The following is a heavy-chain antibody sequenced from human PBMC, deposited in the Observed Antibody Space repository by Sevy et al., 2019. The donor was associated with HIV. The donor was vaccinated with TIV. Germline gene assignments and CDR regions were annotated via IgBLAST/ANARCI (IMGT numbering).Heavy chain of an antibody. V-gene: IGHV3-11*01. CDR2: ISSTADSI. Sequence: GGSLRLSCAASGFSISDYYMSWIRQAPGNGPQWISYISSTADSIYYADSVKGRFTISRDNAKNSLYLQMNSLTVEDTALYYCARDHLKDGDLGDYHYYAMDVSGRGTPVTVSS. CDR3: ARDHLKDGDLGDYHYYAMDV. CDR1: GFSISDYY. J-gene: IGHJ6*02. D-gene: IGHD4-17*01.